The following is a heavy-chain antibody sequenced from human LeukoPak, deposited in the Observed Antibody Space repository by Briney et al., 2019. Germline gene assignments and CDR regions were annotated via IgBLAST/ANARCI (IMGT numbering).Heavy chain of an antibody. V-gene: IGHV3-7*01. J-gene: IGHJ4*02. CDR1: GFTFSSFW. CDR3: ARDPTYYLRYGYFDS. D-gene: IGHD1-26*01. Sequence: GGSLRLSCAASGFTFSSFWMSWVRQAPGKGLEWVANIKQDGSEKYYADSVKGRFTISRDNANNVLYLQMNSLRAEDTAVYYCARDPTYYLRYGYFDSWGQGTLVTVSS. CDR2: IKQDGSEK.